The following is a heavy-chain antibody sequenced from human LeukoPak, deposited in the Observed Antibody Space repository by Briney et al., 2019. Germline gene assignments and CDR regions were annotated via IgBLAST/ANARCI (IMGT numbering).Heavy chain of an antibody. V-gene: IGHV3-74*01. CDR1: GFTFSSYW. CDR2: ISSDGSST. D-gene: IGHD1-26*01. CDR3: YRVDY. Sequence: GGSLRLSCAASGFTFSSYWMHWARQAPGKGLVWVSRISSDGSSTTYADSVKGRFTISRDNAKNTLYLQMNSLYYCARGYSGSYRVDYWGQGTLVTVSS. J-gene: IGHJ4*02.